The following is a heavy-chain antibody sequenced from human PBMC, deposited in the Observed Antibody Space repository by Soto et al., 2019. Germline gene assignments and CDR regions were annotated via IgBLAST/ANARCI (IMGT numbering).Heavy chain of an antibody. CDR3: AREEGAAFYYAGMDV. Sequence: EVQLVESGGGLVQPGGSLRLSCAASGFTFSSYWMHWVRQVPGKGLVWVSRINSDGRSTSYADSVKGRFTISRDNAKNTLYLHMNSLRAEDTAVYYCAREEGAAFYYAGMDVWGQGTTVTVSS. CDR1: GFTFSSYW. J-gene: IGHJ6*02. V-gene: IGHV3-74*01. CDR2: INSDGRST.